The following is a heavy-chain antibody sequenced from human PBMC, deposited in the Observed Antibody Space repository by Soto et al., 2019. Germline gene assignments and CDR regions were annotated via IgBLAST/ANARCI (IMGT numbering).Heavy chain of an antibody. CDR3: ARGLPYYDFWSGYPTPPYFDY. D-gene: IGHD3-3*01. J-gene: IGHJ4*02. Sequence: LSLTCAVYGGSFSGYYWSWIRQPPGKGPEWIGEINHSGSTNYNPSLKSRVTIPVDTSKNQFSLKLSSVTAADTAVYYCARGLPYYDFWSGYPTPPYFDYWGQGTLVTVSS. CDR2: INHSGST. CDR1: GGSFSGYY. V-gene: IGHV4-34*01.